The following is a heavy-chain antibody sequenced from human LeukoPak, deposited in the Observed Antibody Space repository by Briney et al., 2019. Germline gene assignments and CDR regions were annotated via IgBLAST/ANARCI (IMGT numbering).Heavy chain of an antibody. J-gene: IGHJ5*02. CDR1: GYTFTGYY. CDR2: INPDSGGT. Sequence: ASVKVSCKASGYTFTGYYIHWVRQAPGQGLEWMGWINPDSGGTKFAQKFQGRVTMTRDTSISTAYMELSRLIYDDTAVYYCARGTNWYDAWGQGTLVTVSS. CDR3: ARGTNWYDA. V-gene: IGHV1-2*02.